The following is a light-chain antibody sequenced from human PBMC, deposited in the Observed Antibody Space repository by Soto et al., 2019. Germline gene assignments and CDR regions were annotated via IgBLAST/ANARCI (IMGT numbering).Light chain of an antibody. Sequence: QSVLTQPPSVSAAPGQKVTISCSGGNSNVGVNSVSWYQQLPRTAPKLLIYDNYKRPSGIPDRFSGSKSGSSATLAITALQTGDEADYYCGTWDSSLSVEVFGTGTKLTVL. CDR2: DNY. CDR1: NSNVGVNS. J-gene: IGLJ1*01. CDR3: GTWDSSLSVEV. V-gene: IGLV1-51*01.